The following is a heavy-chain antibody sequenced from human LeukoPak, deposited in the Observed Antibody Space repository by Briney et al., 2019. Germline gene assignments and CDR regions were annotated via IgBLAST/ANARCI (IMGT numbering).Heavy chain of an antibody. CDR3: ARGGSYGYRSFDY. V-gene: IGHV4-59*01. CDR1: GGSISSYY. J-gene: IGHJ4*02. D-gene: IGHD5-18*01. CDR2: IYYSGST. Sequence: SETLSLTCTVSGGSISSYYWSWIRQPPGQGLEWIGYIYYSGSTNYNPSLKSRVTISVDTSKNQFSLKLGSVTAADTAVYYCARGGSYGYRSFDYWGQGTLVTVSS.